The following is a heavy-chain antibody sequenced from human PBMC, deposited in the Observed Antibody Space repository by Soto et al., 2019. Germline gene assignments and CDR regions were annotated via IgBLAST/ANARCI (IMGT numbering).Heavy chain of an antibody. CDR1: GYTFTRFW. D-gene: IGHD1-26*01. J-gene: IGHJ6*02. CDR2: IYPGDSDR. CDR3: VRYRSRDYYYGMDV. V-gene: IGHV5-51*01. Sequence: PGESLKISCQGSGYTFTRFWIGWVRQMPGKGLEWMGIIYPGDSDRRYSPSFQGQVTISADQSISTAYLQWSSLKASDTANYYCVRYRSRDYYYGMDVWGQGTTVTVSS.